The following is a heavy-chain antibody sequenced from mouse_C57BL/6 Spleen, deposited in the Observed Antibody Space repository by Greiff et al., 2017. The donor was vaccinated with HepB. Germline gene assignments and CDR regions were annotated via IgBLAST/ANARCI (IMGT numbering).Heavy chain of an antibody. Sequence: EVQGVESGGGLVKPGGSLKLSCAASGFTFSSYAMSWVRQTPEKRLEWVATISDGGSYTYYPDNVKGRFTISRDNAKNNLYLQMSHLKSEDTAMYYCAREGIYGYDGYYFDYWGQGTTLTVSS. CDR2: ISDGGSYT. CDR3: AREGIYGYDGYYFDY. CDR1: GFTFSSYA. D-gene: IGHD2-2*01. J-gene: IGHJ2*01. V-gene: IGHV5-4*01.